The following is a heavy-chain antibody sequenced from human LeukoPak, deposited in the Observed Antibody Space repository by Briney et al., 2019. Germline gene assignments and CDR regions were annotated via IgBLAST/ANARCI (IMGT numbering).Heavy chain of an antibody. D-gene: IGHD6-13*01. J-gene: IGHJ6*04. CDR2: IYHSGST. CDR3: ASRIAAAGTRKAYYYYGMDV. Sequence: PSETLSLTCAVSGYSISSGYYGGWIRQPPGKGLEWIGSIYHSGSTYYNPSLKSRVTISVDTSENQFSLKLSSVTAADTAVYYCASRIAAAGTRKAYYYYGMDVWGKGTTVTVSS. V-gene: IGHV4-38-2*01. CDR1: GYSISSGYY.